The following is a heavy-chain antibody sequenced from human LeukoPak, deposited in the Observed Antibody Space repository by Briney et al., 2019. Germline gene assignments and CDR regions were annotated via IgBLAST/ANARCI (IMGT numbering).Heavy chain of an antibody. V-gene: IGHV3-23*01. CDR3: AKSSYYYGSGRSPFDS. J-gene: IGHJ4*02. CDR2: VSTTCDNT. Sequence: GGSLRLSCAASVIPFSIYDMSCVSHAPGKGLEWVSSVSTTCDNTYYADSVKGRFTISRDNAKNTLFLQMNSLRAEDTAVYYCAKSSYYYGSGRSPFDSWGLGTLVTVSS. CDR1: VIPFSIYD. D-gene: IGHD3-10*01.